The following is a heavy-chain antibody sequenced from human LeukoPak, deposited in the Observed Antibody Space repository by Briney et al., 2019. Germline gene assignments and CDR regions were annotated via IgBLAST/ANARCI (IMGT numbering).Heavy chain of an antibody. CDR2: ISGSGGST. CDR1: GFTFISYA. V-gene: IGHV3-23*01. D-gene: IGHD4-17*01. Sequence: EGSLRLSCAASGFTFISYAMSWVRQAPGKGLEWVSAISGSGGSTYYADSVKGRFTISRDNSKNTLYLQMNSLRAEDTAVYYCAKDRTATVPTDYWGQGTLVTVSS. J-gene: IGHJ4*02. CDR3: AKDRTATVPTDY.